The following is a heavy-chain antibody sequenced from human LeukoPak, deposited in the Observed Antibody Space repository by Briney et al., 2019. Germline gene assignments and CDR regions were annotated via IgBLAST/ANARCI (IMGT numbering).Heavy chain of an antibody. CDR2: IYYSGST. CDR1: GGSISSYY. D-gene: IGHD3-3*01. V-gene: IGHV4-59*01. Sequence: SETLSLTCTVSGGSISSYYWSWIRQPPGKGLEWIGYIYYSGSTNYNPSLKSRVTISVDTSKNQFSLKLSSVTAADTAVYYCARNRPPYYDFWSGYLDVWGKGTTVTVSS. J-gene: IGHJ6*04. CDR3: ARNRPPYYDFWSGYLDV.